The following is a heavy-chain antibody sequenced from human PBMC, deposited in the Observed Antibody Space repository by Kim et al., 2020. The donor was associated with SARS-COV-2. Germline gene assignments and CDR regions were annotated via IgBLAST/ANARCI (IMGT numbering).Heavy chain of an antibody. CDR3: ARAQLWDYYYYGMDV. CDR2: ISGDGGST. CDR1: GFTFGDYA. D-gene: IGHD5-18*01. J-gene: IGHJ6*02. Sequence: GGSLRLSCAASGFTFGDYAMHWVRQAPGKGLEWVSLISGDGGSTYYADSVKGRFTISRDNSKNSLYLQMNSLRTEDTALYYCARAQLWDYYYYGMDVWGQGTTVTVSS. V-gene: IGHV3-43*02.